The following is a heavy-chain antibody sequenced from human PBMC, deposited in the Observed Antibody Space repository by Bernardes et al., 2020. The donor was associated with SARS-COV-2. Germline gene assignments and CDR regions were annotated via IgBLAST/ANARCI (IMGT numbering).Heavy chain of an antibody. Sequence: SLRLSCAASGFSVSSDYMSWVRQAPGKGLEWVSIIYSRGNTYYADSVKGRFTISRDDSKNTLYLQMNSLRVEDTAVYYCARHSPRITIFGVVFNDYGMDVWGQGTTVTVSS. D-gene: IGHD3-3*01. CDR2: IYSRGNT. J-gene: IGHJ6*02. CDR1: GFSVSSDY. V-gene: IGHV3-53*01. CDR3: ARHSPRITIFGVVFNDYGMDV.